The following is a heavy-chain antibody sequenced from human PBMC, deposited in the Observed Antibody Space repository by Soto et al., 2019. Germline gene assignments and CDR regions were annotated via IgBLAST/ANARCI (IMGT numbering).Heavy chain of an antibody. V-gene: IGHV6-1*01. CDR1: GDSVSSNSAA. J-gene: IGHJ6*02. CDR3: ARGGPSMAVADNYYYYGMDV. CDR2: TYYRSKWYN. D-gene: IGHD6-19*01. Sequence: KQSQTLSLTCAISGDSVSSNSAAWNWIRQSPSRGLEWLGRTYYRSKWYNDYAVSVKSRITINPDTSKNQFSLQLNSVTPEDTAVYYCARGGPSMAVADNYYYYGMDVWGQGTTVTVSS.